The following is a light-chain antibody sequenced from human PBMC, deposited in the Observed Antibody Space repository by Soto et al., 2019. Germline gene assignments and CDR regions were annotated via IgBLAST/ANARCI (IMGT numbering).Light chain of an antibody. J-gene: IGKJ1*01. CDR1: QIVSASY. V-gene: IGKV3-20*01. CDR3: HQYGIPPT. Sequence: ENVLTQSPGTLSLSPGERATLSCRSSQIVSASYLAWYQKKPGQAPRLLIYDVSNRAAGIPDRFSGSGSGTDFTLTINRLEPDDFTVYYCHQYGIPPTLGQGTKVELK. CDR2: DVS.